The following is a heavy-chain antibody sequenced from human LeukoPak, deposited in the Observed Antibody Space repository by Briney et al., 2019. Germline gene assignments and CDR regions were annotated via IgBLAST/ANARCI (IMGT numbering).Heavy chain of an antibody. J-gene: IGHJ4*02. CDR2: IIPIFGTA. Sequence: SVKVSCKASGGTFSSYAISWVRQAPGQGLEWMGGIIPIFGTANYAQKFQGRVTITTDESTSTAYMELSSLRSEDTAVYYCARGKREYNWNSPPYYFDYWGQGTLVTVSS. D-gene: IGHD1-7*01. CDR1: GGTFSSYA. CDR3: ARGKREYNWNSPPYYFDY. V-gene: IGHV1-69*05.